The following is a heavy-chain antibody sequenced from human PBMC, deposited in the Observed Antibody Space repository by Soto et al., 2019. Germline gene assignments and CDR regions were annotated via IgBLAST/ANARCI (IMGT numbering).Heavy chain of an antibody. J-gene: IGHJ3*02. CDR1: GYTLTELS. V-gene: IGHV1-24*01. Sequence: ASVKVSCKVSGYTLTELSMHWVRQAPGKGLEWMGGFDPEDGETIYAQKFQGRVTMTEDTSTDTAYMELSSLRSEDTAVYYCARSTPYVVVRFGAFDIWGQGTMVTVSS. D-gene: IGHD3-10*01. CDR2: FDPEDGET. CDR3: ARSTPYVVVRFGAFDI.